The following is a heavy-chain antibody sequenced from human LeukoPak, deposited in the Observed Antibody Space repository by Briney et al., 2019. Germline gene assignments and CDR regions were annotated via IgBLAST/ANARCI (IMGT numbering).Heavy chain of an antibody. CDR3: ARGTSCRGGSCYSDGYTDV. V-gene: IGHV1-8*01. D-gene: IGHD2-15*01. CDR1: GYTFTSYD. Sequence: ASVKVSCKASGYTFTSYDFNWVRQATGQGLEWMGWMNPNSGNTGYAQKFQGRVTMTRDTSISTAYMELSSLRSEDTAVYYCARGTSCRGGSCYSDGYTDVWGKGTTVTVFS. J-gene: IGHJ6*03. CDR2: MNPNSGNT.